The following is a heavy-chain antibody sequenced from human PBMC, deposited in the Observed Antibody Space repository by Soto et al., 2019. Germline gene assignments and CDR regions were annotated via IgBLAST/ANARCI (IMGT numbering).Heavy chain of an antibody. V-gene: IGHV3-20*04. D-gene: IGHD2-2*01. J-gene: IGHJ6*02. Sequence: GGSLRLSCAASEFSVRSNFMTWVRQAPGKGLEWVSGINWNGGSTGYADSVKGRFTISRDNAKNSLYLQMNSLRAEDTALYYCARGLVPAAVTLYYYYGMDVWGQGTTVTVS. CDR3: ARGLVPAAVTLYYYYGMDV. CDR2: INWNGGST. CDR1: EFSVRSNF.